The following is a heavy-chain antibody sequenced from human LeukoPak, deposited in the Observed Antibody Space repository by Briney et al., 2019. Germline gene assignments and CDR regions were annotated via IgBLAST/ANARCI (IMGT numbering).Heavy chain of an antibody. D-gene: IGHD3-22*01. J-gene: IGHJ4*02. CDR1: GFSLSTSGMC. CDR3: ARSPLYTYDSSGYSVIYFHY. Sequence: SGPALVKPTQTLTLTCTFSGFSLSTSGMCVSWIRQPPGKALEWLARIDWDDDKYYSTSLKTRLTLSKDTSKNQVVLTMTNMDPVDTATYYCARSPLYTYDSSGYSVIYFHYCGQGTLVTVSS. CDR2: IDWDDDK. V-gene: IGHV2-70*11.